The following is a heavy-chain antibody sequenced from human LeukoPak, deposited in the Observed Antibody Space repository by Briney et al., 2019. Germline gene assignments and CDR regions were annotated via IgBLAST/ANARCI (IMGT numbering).Heavy chain of an antibody. CDR2: ISSSSSTI. Sequence: SGGSLRLSCAASGFTFSSYSMNWVRQAPGKGLEWVSYISSSSSTIYYADSVKGRFTISRDNAKNSLYLQMNSLRAEDTAVYYCARPAHDFWSGYYFDYWGQGTLVTVSS. CDR3: ARPAHDFWSGYYFDY. CDR1: GFTFSSYS. J-gene: IGHJ4*02. V-gene: IGHV3-48*01. D-gene: IGHD3-3*01.